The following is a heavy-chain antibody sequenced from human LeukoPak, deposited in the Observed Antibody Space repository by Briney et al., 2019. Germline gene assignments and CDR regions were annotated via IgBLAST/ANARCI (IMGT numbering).Heavy chain of an antibody. V-gene: IGHV4-4*02. Sequence: SETLSLTCAVSGGSISTNNWWSWVRQPPGKGLEWIGEIHHSGSTDYNPSLKSRVTISPDKSKNQFSLTLTSVTAADTAVYYCARDVVAAPGTWDYWGQGTLVTVSS. CDR2: IHHSGST. D-gene: IGHD6-13*01. CDR3: ARDVVAAPGTWDY. J-gene: IGHJ4*02. CDR1: GGSISTNNW.